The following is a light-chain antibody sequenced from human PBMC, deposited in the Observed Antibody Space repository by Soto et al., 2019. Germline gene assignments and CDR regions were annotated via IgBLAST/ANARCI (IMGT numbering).Light chain of an antibody. J-gene: IGLJ3*02. V-gene: IGLV4-69*01. CDR3: QTWATGIRV. CDR1: SGHSSYA. Sequence: VLTQSPSASASLGASVKLSFTLNSGHSSYAIAWHQQQPEKGPRYLMKLNSDGSHYKGDGIPDRFSGSSSGAERYLTISSLQSEDEADYSCQTWATGIRVFVGGTKLTVL. CDR2: LNSDGSH.